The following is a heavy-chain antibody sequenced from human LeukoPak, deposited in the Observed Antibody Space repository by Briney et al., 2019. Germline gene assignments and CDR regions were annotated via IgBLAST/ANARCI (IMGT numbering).Heavy chain of an antibody. J-gene: IGHJ6*03. CDR1: GYTFTSYD. CDR3: ARGDVLRFLEWPREPNYYYYYMDV. CDR2: MNPNSGNT. D-gene: IGHD3-3*01. V-gene: IGHV1-8*01. Sequence: ASVKVSCKASGYTFTSYDINWVRQATGQGLEGMRWMNPNSGNTGYAQKFQGRVTMTRNTSISTAYMELSSLRSEDTAVYYCARGDVLRFLEWPREPNYYYYYMDVWGKGTTVTVSS.